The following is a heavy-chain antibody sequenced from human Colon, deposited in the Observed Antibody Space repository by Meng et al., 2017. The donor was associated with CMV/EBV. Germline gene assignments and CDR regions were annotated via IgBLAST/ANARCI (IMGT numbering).Heavy chain of an antibody. V-gene: IGHV3-48*03. CDR2: ITGDSSSI. Sequence: GESLKISCETFGFTFSDFEMNWVRQVPGKGLEWVAYITGDSSSISYVDSVKGRFTISRDNAKNSLYLQMNSVRAEDTAVYYCARAPLTVFGAAAQYYYHGMDVWGQGTTVTVSS. CDR1: GFTFSDFE. J-gene: IGHJ6*02. D-gene: IGHD3-3*01. CDR3: ARAPLTVFGAAAQYYYHGMDV.